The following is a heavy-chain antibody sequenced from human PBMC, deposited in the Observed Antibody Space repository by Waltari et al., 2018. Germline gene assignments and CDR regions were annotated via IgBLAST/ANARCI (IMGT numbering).Heavy chain of an antibody. CDR3: TRQTLGYCTSAACRRLEA. CDR2: IYHDGPT. V-gene: IGHV4-38-2*01. Sequence: QVQLQESGPRLVKPSETLSLTCDVSGYAINSVFYWGWFRQAPEKGLEWIATIYHDGPTFYNPSLTSRVTTSMDTSKNQISLKLKSVTAADTAVYYCTRQTLGYCTSAACRRLEAWGQGTLVTVSS. D-gene: IGHD2-8*02. J-gene: IGHJ5*02. CDR1: GYAINSVFY.